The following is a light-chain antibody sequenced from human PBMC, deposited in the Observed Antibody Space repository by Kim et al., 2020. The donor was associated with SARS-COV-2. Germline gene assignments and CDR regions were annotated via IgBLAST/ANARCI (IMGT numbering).Light chain of an antibody. V-gene: IGKV1-39*01. CDR1: QSIDNY. CDR2: AAS. CDR3: QQSYNTIT. J-gene: IGKJ5*01. Sequence: DIQMTQSPSSLSASVGDTVTIACRASQSIDNYLNWYQQKPGKAPKLLVFAASSLQSGVPSRFSGSGSGTDFNLTISSLQPEDFATYYCQQSYNTITFGQGTRLEIK.